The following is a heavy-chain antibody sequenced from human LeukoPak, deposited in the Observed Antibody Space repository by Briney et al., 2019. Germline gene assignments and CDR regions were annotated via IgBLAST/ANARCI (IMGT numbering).Heavy chain of an antibody. Sequence: GGSLRLSCAACGFTFSSYWMHWVRQAPGKGLVWVSRINTDGSSTSYADSVKGRFTISRDNAKNTLYLQMNSLRAEDTAVYYCARSHLLYDFWSGYTAGPYYMDVWGKGTTVTVSS. D-gene: IGHD3-3*01. J-gene: IGHJ6*03. V-gene: IGHV3-74*01. CDR3: ARSHLLYDFWSGYTAGPYYMDV. CDR1: GFTFSSYW. CDR2: INTDGSST.